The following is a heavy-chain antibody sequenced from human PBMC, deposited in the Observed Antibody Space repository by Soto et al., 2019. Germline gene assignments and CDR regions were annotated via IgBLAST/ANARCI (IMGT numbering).Heavy chain of an antibody. V-gene: IGHV1-69*02. J-gene: IGHJ4*02. D-gene: IGHD3-22*01. CDR3: ASDEYYYDSSGYYYSDY. Sequence: SVKVSCKASGGTFSSYTISWVRQAPGQGLEWMGRIIPILGIANYAQKFQGRVTITADKSTSTAYMELSSLRSGDTAVYYCASDEYYYDSSGYYYSDYWGRG. CDR1: GGTFSSYT. CDR2: IIPILGIA.